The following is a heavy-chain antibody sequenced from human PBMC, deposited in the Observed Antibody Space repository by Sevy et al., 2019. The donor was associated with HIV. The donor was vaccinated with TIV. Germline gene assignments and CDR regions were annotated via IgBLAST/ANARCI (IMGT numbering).Heavy chain of an antibody. CDR3: ARGPPLWFGELFPPIFFDY. V-gene: IGHV3-53*01. D-gene: IGHD3-10*01. CDR2: IYSGVST. CDR1: GFTVSSNY. Sequence: GGSLRLSCAASGFTVSSNYMSWVRQAPGKGLEWVSVIYSGVSTYYADSVKGRFTISRDNSKNTLYLQMNSLIAEDTAVYHCARGPPLWFGELFPPIFFDYWSQGTLVTVSS. J-gene: IGHJ4*02.